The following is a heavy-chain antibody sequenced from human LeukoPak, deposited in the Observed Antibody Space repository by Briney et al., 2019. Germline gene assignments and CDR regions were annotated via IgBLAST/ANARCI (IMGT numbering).Heavy chain of an antibody. D-gene: IGHD3-3*01. J-gene: IGHJ4*02. CDR1: GFNVSSYY. CDR3: AKDRDVSGYPYYFDY. CDR2: IYSGVTT. Sequence: GGALRLSCAASGFNVSSYYMSWVRQAPGKGLGWVSLIYSGVTTYYADSVKGRFTISRDKSKNTLHLQMNSLRVEDTAVYYCAKDRDVSGYPYYFDYWGQGILVTVSS. V-gene: IGHV3-53*01.